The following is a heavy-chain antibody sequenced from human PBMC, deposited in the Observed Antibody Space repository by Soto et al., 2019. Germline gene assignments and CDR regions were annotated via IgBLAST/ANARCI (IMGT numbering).Heavy chain of an antibody. J-gene: IGHJ4*02. D-gene: IGHD5-12*01. CDR2: IFFTGST. CDR3: ARVYTVKYIGYFDY. CDR1: GGSISRGGYY. Sequence: QVQLQESGPGLVKPSQTLSLTCTVSGGSISRGGYYWSWIRQHPGKGLEWIGYIFFTGSTYYNPSLRSRVTISVDTSKNQFSLKLSSVTAADTAVYYCARVYTVKYIGYFDYWGQGTLVTVSS. V-gene: IGHV4-31*03.